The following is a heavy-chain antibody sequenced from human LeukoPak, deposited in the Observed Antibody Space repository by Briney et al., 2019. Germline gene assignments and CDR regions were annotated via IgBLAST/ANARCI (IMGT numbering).Heavy chain of an antibody. CDR2: ISSSGSTI. J-gene: IGHJ4*02. V-gene: IGHV3-48*04. D-gene: IGHD1-26*01. CDR1: GFTFSSYS. Sequence: HPGGSLRLSCAASGFTFSSYSMNWVRQAPGKGLEWVSSISSSGSTIYYADSVKGRFTISRDNAKNSLYLQMNSLRAEDTAVYYCARDRIGSYGSDWGQGTLVTVSS. CDR3: ARDRIGSYGSD.